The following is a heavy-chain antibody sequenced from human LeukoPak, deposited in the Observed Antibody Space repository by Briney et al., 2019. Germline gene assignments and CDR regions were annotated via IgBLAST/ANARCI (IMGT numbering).Heavy chain of an antibody. CDR2: IYTSGTT. J-gene: IGHJ3*02. Sequence: SETLSLTCTVSGGSISSYYWSWIRQPAGKGLEWIGRIYTSGTTNYNPSLKSRVTMSVDTSKNQFSLKLSSVTAADTAVYYCARTVVMAPFDAFDIWGQGTMVTVSS. D-gene: IGHD4-23*01. CDR3: ARTVVMAPFDAFDI. V-gene: IGHV4-4*07. CDR1: GGSISSYY.